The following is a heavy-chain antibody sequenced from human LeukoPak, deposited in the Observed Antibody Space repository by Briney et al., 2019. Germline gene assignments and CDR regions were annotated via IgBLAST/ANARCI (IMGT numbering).Heavy chain of an antibody. J-gene: IGHJ4*02. D-gene: IGHD4-17*01. CDR3: ATGPPSDYGDYDRRPYCDY. CDR1: GYTLTELS. V-gene: IGHV1-24*01. Sequence: ASVKVTCKVSGYTLTELSMHWVRQPPGKGLEWVGVFDPEDGETIYAQKCQGRITRTEHTSTDTDYMELSSLRSEDTAVYYCATGPPSDYGDYDRRPYCDYWGQGTLVTVSS. CDR2: FDPEDGET.